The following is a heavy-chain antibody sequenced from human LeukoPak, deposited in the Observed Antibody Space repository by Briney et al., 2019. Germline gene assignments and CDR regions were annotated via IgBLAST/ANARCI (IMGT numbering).Heavy chain of an antibody. CDR1: GGSISSSSYF. CDR3: ADCSGGSCRY. J-gene: IGHJ4*02. Sequence: SETLSLTCTVSGGSISSSSYFWGWIRQPPGKGLEWIGSIYYSGSTYYNPSLKSRVTISVDTSKNQFSLKLSSVTAADTAVYYCADCSGGSCRYWGQGTLVTVSS. D-gene: IGHD2-15*01. CDR2: IYYSGST. V-gene: IGHV4-39*01.